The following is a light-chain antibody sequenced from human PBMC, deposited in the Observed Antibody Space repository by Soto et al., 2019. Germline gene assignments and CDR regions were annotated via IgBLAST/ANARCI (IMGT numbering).Light chain of an antibody. J-gene: IGLJ1*01. CDR1: SSDVGGYNY. CDR2: DVS. V-gene: IGLV2-14*01. CDR3: AAWDDSLSGPHYV. Sequence: QSALTQPASVSGSPGQSITISCTGTSSDVGGYNYVSWYQQHPGKAPKLMIYDVSNRPSGVSNRFSGSKSGTTASLTISGLRSEDEADYYCAAWDDSLSGPHYVFGTGTKVTVL.